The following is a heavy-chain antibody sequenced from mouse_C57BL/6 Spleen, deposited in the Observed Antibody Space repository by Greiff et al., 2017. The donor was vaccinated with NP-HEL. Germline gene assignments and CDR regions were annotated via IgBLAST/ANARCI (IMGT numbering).Heavy chain of an antibody. V-gene: IGHV1-15*01. CDR2: IDPETGGT. Sequence: VQLQESGAELVRPGASVTLSCKASGYTFTDYEMHWVKQTPVHGLEWIGAIDPETGGTAYNQKFKGKAILTADKSSSTAYMELRSLTSEDSAVYYCTRGGYYERFAYWGQGTLVTVSA. CDR3: TRGGYYERFAY. CDR1: GYTFTDYE. D-gene: IGHD2-3*01. J-gene: IGHJ3*01.